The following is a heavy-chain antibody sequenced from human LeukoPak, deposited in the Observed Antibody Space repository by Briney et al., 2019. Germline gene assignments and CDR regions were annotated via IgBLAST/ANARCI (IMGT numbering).Heavy chain of an antibody. CDR1: GGSIITTDDY. Sequence: SETLSLTCTVSGGSIITTDDYWGWIRQPPGQGLEWIATIRYGGNTYYNPSLKSRVAISVDTSKNHLSLKMTSVIAADTAVYYCAKLRGGVQLWGDWGQGTLVPVSS. CDR3: AKLRGGVQLWGD. D-gene: IGHD3-16*01. J-gene: IGHJ4*02. CDR2: IRYGGNT. V-gene: IGHV4-39*02.